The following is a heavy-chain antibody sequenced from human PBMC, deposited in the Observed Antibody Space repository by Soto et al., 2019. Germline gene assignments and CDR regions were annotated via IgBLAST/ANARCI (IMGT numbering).Heavy chain of an antibody. CDR3: ARGTGGATAMNY. D-gene: IGHD5-12*01. CDR1: GFTVNSYY. V-gene: IGHV3-66*01. Sequence: EVQLVESGGGLVQPGGSLRLSCAASGFTVNSYYMSWVRQAPGKGLEWVSVVYTGGSTYYTDSVKGRFTISRDNSKNTLYRQMHTLRAEDTAVYYCARGTGGATAMNYWGQGTLVTVSS. CDR2: VYTGGST. J-gene: IGHJ4*02.